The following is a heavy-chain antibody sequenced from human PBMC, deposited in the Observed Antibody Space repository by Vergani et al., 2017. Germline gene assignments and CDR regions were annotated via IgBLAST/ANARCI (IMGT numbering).Heavy chain of an antibody. CDR2: ISSSSSTI. CDR1: GFTFSSYS. V-gene: IGHV3-21*04. D-gene: IGHD6-13*01. Sequence: EVQLVESGGGLVKPGGSLRLSCAASGFTFSSYSMNWVRQAPGKGLEWVSSISSSSSTIYYADSVKGRFTISRDNAKNSLYLQMNSLRAEDTAVYYCARDSSSWPHYWYFDLWGRGTLVTVSS. J-gene: IGHJ2*01. CDR3: ARDSSSWPHYWYFDL.